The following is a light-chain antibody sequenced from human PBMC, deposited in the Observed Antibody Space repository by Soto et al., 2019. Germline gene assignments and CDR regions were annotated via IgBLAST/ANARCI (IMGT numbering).Light chain of an antibody. Sequence: EIVLTQSPGTLYLSPGERATLSCRASQSVSSSYLAWYQQKPGQAPRILIYGASRRATGIPDRFSGSGSGTDFTLTISRLEPEDFAVYYCQQYGSSPFTFGPGTKVDIK. CDR1: QSVSSSY. J-gene: IGKJ3*01. CDR3: QQYGSSPFT. CDR2: GAS. V-gene: IGKV3-20*01.